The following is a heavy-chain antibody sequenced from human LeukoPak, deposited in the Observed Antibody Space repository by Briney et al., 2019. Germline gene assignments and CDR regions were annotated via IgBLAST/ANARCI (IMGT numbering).Heavy chain of an antibody. J-gene: IGHJ6*02. Sequence: PGGSLRLSCAASGFTVSSNYMSWVRQAPGKGLEWVSVIYSGGSTYYADSVKGRFTISRDNSKNTLYLQMNSLRAEDTAVYYCARDKLELRLGPPRYYYYYGMDVWGQGTTVTVSS. CDR1: GFTVSSNY. CDR2: IYSGGST. V-gene: IGHV3-53*01. CDR3: ARDKLELRLGPPRYYYYYGMDV. D-gene: IGHD1-7*01.